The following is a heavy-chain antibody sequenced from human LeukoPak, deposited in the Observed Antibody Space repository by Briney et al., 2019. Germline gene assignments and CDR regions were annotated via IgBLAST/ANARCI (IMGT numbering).Heavy chain of an antibody. J-gene: IGHJ3*02. D-gene: IGHD6-13*01. V-gene: IGHV4-30-4*08. CDR3: ARAHIFAAAGTTAFDI. CDR2: IYYSGNT. Sequence: PSETLSLTCTVSGGSVSSGDYYWNWIRQPPGKDVEWIGYIYYSGNTYYNPSLKSRLTISVDTSKNQFSLQLTSVTAADTAVYYCARAHIFAAAGTTAFDIGGLGTMVTVSS. CDR1: GGSVSSGDYY.